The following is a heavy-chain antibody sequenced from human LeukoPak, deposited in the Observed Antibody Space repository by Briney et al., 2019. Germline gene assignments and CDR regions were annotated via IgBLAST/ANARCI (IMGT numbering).Heavy chain of an antibody. V-gene: IGHV4-59*08. CDR2: MFYNVST. CDR3: ARQGSGRAFDI. Sequence: SETLSLTCTVSGGSISSYYWNWIRQPPGKGLEWIAYMFYNVSTNYSPSLKSRVTISVDTSKNQFSLKLISVTAAATAVYFCARQGSGRAFDIWGQGTMVTVSS. J-gene: IGHJ3*02. CDR1: GGSISSYY.